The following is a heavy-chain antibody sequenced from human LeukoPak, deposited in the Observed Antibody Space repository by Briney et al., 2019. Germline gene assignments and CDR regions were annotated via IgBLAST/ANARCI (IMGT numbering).Heavy chain of an antibody. V-gene: IGHV4-59*10. CDR3: ARVICSGGSCRFDY. J-gene: IGHJ4*02. D-gene: IGHD2-15*01. CDR2: IHTSGST. Sequence: SETLSLTCAVYGGSFSGYYWSWIRQPPGKGLEWIGRIHTSGSTNYNPSLKSRVTMSVDTSKNKFSLKLSSVTAADTAVYYCARVICSGGSCRFDYWGQGTLVTVSS. CDR1: GGSFSGYY.